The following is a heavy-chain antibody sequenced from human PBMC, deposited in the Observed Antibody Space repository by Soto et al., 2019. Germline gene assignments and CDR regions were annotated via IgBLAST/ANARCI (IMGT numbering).Heavy chain of an antibody. V-gene: IGHV1-18*01. D-gene: IGHD2-2*01. CDR1: GYTFTSYG. J-gene: IGHJ3*02. Sequence: QVQLVQSGAAVPKPGASVKVSCQASGYTFTSYGISWVRQAPGQGLEWLGWISAYNGNTHYAQKLQGRVTMTTDTSTSTAYRELRSRRSDDTAVDYCASSRCSSTSCHRDAFDIWGQGTMVTVSS. CDR3: ASSRCSSTSCHRDAFDI. CDR2: ISAYNGNT.